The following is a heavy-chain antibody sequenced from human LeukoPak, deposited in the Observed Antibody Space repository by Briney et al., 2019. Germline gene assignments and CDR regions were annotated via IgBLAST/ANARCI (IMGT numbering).Heavy chain of an antibody. CDR3: AVSDCSGGSCYSPLDY. J-gene: IGHJ4*02. CDR2: ISSSSSYI. D-gene: IGHD2-15*01. V-gene: IGHV3-21*01. Sequence: GGSLRLSCAASGFTFSSYSMNWVRQAPGKGLGWVSSISSSSSYIYYADSVKGRFTISRDNAKNSLYLQMNSLRAEDTAVYYCAVSDCSGGSCYSPLDYWGQGTLVTVSS. CDR1: GFTFSSYS.